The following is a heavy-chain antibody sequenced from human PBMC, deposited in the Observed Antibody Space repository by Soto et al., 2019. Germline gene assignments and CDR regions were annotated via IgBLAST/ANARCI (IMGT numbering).Heavy chain of an antibody. Sequence: EVQLVESGGGLVKPGGSLRLSCAASGFTFSSYSMNWVRQAPGKGLEWVSSISSSSSYIYYADSVKGRFTISRDNAKNSLYLQMNSLRSEDTAVYYCARAMTTVTSYYYYYGMDVWGQGTTVTVSS. D-gene: IGHD4-17*01. CDR2: ISSSSSYI. J-gene: IGHJ6*02. CDR3: ARAMTTVTSYYYYYGMDV. V-gene: IGHV3-21*01. CDR1: GFTFSSYS.